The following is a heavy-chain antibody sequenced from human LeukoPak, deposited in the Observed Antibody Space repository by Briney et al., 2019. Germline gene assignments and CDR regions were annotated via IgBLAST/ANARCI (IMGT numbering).Heavy chain of an antibody. CDR1: GGSVSSGSYY. CDR3: ARDSEYHDYVWGSYRHYFDY. Sequence: KPSETLSLTCTVSGGSVSSGSYYWSWIRQPPGKGLEWIGYIYYSGSTNYNPSLKSRVTISVDTSKNQFSLKLSSVTAADTAVYYCARDSEYHDYVWGSYRHYFDYWGQGTLVTVSS. J-gene: IGHJ4*02. V-gene: IGHV4-61*01. CDR2: IYYSGST. D-gene: IGHD3-16*02.